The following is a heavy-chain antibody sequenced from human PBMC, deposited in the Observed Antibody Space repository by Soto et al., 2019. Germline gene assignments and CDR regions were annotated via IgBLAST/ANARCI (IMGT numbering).Heavy chain of an antibody. CDR2: ISHLEST. CDR1: GASISYGGFS. D-gene: IGHD5-12*01. V-gene: IGHV4-30-2*06. Sequence: QLQLQESGSGLVKTSETLSFTCTVSGASISYGGFSWSWIRQSPGKGLEWIGYISHLESTYFHPSFKSRLTMSIDRTRNQFSLKLSSVTAADMAVYYCARGGGYDSFDYWGQGVLVTVSS. J-gene: IGHJ4*02. CDR3: ARGGGYDSFDY.